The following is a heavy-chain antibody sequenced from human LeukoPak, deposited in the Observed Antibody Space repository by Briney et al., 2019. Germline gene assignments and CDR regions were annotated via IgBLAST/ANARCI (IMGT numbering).Heavy chain of an antibody. J-gene: IGHJ4*02. D-gene: IGHD5-24*01. CDR2: INNDGSDK. V-gene: IGHV3-74*01. CDR3: VRDRDGYNF. CDR1: GFVFSIYV. Sequence: GGSLRLFCGASGFVFSIYVMQWVRQAPGKGLVWVSRINNDGSDKRYTDSVEGRFTISRDNAKNTLYLQMTSLRAEDTAVYFCVRDRDGYNFWGQGALVTVSS.